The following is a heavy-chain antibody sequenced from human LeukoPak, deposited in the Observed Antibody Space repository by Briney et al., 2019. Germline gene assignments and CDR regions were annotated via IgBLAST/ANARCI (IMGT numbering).Heavy chain of an antibody. CDR2: INSNGVST. D-gene: IGHD1-26*01. Sequence: GRSLRLSCAASGFTFDDYGMSWVRQVPGKGLEWVSGINSNGVSTAYADSVKGRFTISRDNARKSLFLQMNSLRAEDTALYYCARDLIVAATAGCFDLWGQGTVVTVSS. V-gene: IGHV3-20*04. CDR3: ARDLIVAATAGCFDL. CDR1: GFTFDDYG. J-gene: IGHJ4*02.